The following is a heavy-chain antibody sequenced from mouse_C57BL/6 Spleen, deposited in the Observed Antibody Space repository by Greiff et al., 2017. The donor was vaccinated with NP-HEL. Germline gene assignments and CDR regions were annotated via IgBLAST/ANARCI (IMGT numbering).Heavy chain of an antibody. CDR1: GYTFTSYW. J-gene: IGHJ3*01. Sequence: QVQLQQPGAELVKPGASVKLSCKASGYTFTSYWMHWVKQRPGQGLEWIGMIHPNSGSTNYNEKFKSNATLTVDKSSSTAYMQLSSLTSEDAAVYYCARGGLRAWFAYWGQGTLVTVSA. CDR3: ARGGLRAWFAY. CDR2: IHPNSGST. V-gene: IGHV1-64*01. D-gene: IGHD2-4*01.